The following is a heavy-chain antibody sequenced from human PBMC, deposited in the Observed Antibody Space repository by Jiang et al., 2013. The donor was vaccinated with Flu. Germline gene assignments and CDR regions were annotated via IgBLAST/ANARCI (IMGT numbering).Heavy chain of an antibody. Sequence: SGAEVKKPGASVKVSCKASGYTFTSYGISWVRQAPGQGLEWMGWISAYNGNTNYAQKLQGRVTMTTDTSTSTAYMELRSLRSDDTAMYYCARQGEVGATDYYYYYGMDVVGPRDHGHRLL. J-gene: IGHJ6*02. CDR1: GYTFTSYG. V-gene: IGHV1-18*01. CDR3: ARQGEVGATDYYYYYGMDV. D-gene: IGHD1-26*01. CDR2: ISAYNGNT.